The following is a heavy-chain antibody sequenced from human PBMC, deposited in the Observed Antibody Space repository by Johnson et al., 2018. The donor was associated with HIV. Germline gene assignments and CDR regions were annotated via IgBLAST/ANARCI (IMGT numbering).Heavy chain of an antibody. Sequence: QVQLVESGGGVVQPGRSLRLSCAASGFTFSNYGMHWVRQAPGKGLEWVALIWSDGDNKYYTDSVKGRFTISRDNAKNSLYLQMNSLRAEDTALYYCARDREVGARSGAFDILGQGTMVTVSS. CDR2: IWSDGDNK. J-gene: IGHJ3*02. CDR1: GFTFSNYG. D-gene: IGHD1-26*01. CDR3: ARDREVGARSGAFDI. V-gene: IGHV3-33*01.